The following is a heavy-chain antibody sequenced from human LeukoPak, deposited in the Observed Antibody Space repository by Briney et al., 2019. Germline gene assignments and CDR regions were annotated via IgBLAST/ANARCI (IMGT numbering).Heavy chain of an antibody. Sequence: SETLSLTCAVYGGSFSGYYWSWIRQPPGKGLEWIGEINHSGSTNYNPSPKSRVTISVDTSKNQFSLKLSSVTAADTAMYYCARPSGYYYDDAFDIWGQGTMVTVSS. D-gene: IGHD3-22*01. J-gene: IGHJ3*02. V-gene: IGHV4-34*01. CDR3: ARPSGYYYDDAFDI. CDR1: GGSFSGYY. CDR2: INHSGST.